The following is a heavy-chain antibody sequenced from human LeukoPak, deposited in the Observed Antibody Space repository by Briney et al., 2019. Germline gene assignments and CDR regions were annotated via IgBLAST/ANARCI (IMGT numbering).Heavy chain of an antibody. V-gene: IGHV1-18*01. D-gene: IGHD2-2*01. CDR3: ARVPEDIVVVPAELPDY. J-gene: IGHJ4*02. CDR2: ISAYNGNT. Sequence: ASVKVSCKASGYTFTSYGISWVRQAPGQGLEWMGWISAYNGNTNYAQKLQGRVTMTTDTSTSTAYMELRSLRSDDTAVYYCARVPEDIVVVPAELPDYWGQGTLVTVSS. CDR1: GYTFTSYG.